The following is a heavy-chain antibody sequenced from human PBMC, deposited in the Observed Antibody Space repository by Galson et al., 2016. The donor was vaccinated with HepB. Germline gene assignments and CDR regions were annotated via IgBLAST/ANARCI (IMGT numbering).Heavy chain of an antibody. Sequence: SLRLSCAPSGATLNTYAMHWVRRPPGRGLEWVAVISYDGTKTYYADSVKGRFSISRDNSKNTVYLQMNSLRVADTAEYYCAKAQLRFLECLKYGLDAWGLGTTVTVSS. V-gene: IGHV3-30*18. CDR3: AKAQLRFLECLKYGLDA. CDR2: ISYDGTKT. D-gene: IGHD3-3*01. CDR1: GATLNTYA. J-gene: IGHJ6*02.